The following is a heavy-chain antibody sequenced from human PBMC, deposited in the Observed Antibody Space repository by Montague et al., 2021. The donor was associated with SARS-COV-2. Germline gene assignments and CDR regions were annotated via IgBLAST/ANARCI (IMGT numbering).Heavy chain of an antibody. CDR2: IDWDDDK. D-gene: IGHD3-10*01. V-gene: IGHV2-70*11. CDR3: ARMSVRGVIFDY. CDR1: GFSLSTSGMC. Sequence: VKPTQTLTLTCTFSGFSLSTSGMCVSWIRQPPGKALEWLARIDWDDDKYYSTPLKTRLTISKDTSKNQVVLTMTNMDPVDTATYYCARMSVRGVIFDYWGQGTMVTVSS. J-gene: IGHJ4*02.